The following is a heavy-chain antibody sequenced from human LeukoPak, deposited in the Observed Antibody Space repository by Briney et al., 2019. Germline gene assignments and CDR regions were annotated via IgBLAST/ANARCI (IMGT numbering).Heavy chain of an antibody. D-gene: IGHD1-1*01. CDR3: AKDGRLEY. V-gene: IGHV3-23*01. CDR1: GFTFSSSA. Sequence: GGSLRLSCAAPGFTFSSSAMSWVRQAPGKGLEWVSATSGSGGSTYYADSVKGRFTISRDNSKNTLHLQMNSLRAEDTAVYYCAKDGRLEYWGQGTLVTVSS. J-gene: IGHJ4*02. CDR2: TSGSGGST.